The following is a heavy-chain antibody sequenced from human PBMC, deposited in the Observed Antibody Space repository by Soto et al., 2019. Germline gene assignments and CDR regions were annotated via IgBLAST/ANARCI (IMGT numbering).Heavy chain of an antibody. Sequence: GASVKVSCKASGGTFSSYTISWVRRAPGQGLEWMGRIIPILGIANYAQKFQGRVTITADKSTSTAYMELSSLRSEDTAVYYCARDLVNDYGDFDYWGQGTLVTVSS. D-gene: IGHD4-17*01. CDR2: IIPILGIA. CDR1: GGTFSSYT. V-gene: IGHV1-69*04. CDR3: ARDLVNDYGDFDY. J-gene: IGHJ4*02.